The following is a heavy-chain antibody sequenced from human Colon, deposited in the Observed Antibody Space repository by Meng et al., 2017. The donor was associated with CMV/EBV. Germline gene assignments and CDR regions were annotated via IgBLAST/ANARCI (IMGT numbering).Heavy chain of an antibody. D-gene: IGHD6-19*01. Sequence: GGSLRISCAASRFTFNTYWMSWVRQAPGKGLEWVANIKEDGSEKYYVDSVKGRFTISRDNPKNSLYLQMNSLRAEDTAVYYCVRGGGWSSWGQGTLVTVSS. V-gene: IGHV3-7*01. CDR2: IKEDGSEK. CDR3: VRGGGWSS. J-gene: IGHJ5*02. CDR1: RFTFNTYW.